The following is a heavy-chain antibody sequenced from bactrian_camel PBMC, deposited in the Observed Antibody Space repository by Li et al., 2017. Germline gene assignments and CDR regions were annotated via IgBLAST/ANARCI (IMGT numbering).Heavy chain of an antibody. Sequence: QVQLVESGGDLVQPGGSLTLSCTGPGFSVRGEYRSWVRQAPGKGLEWLSSIYYDSSDGYYADSVKGRFTITRDNAKNTAYLQMNSLKFEDTALYYCATFGGDWDFSRADFAYWGRGTQVTVS. CDR1: GFSVRGEY. D-gene: IGHD2*01. J-gene: IGHJ6*01. V-gene: IGHV3-2*01. CDR2: IYYDSSDG. CDR3: ATFGGDWDFSRADFAY.